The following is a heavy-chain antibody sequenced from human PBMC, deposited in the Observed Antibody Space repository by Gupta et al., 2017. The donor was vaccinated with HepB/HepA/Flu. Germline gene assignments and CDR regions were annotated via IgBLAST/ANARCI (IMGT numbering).Heavy chain of an antibody. CDR2: IRDSGYVK. J-gene: IGHJ3*02. CDR1: GFTFSDYS. Sequence: QVQLVESGGGLVKPGGSLRLSCEASGFTFSDYSMTWIRQAPGAGREWLSDIRDSGYVKQYADAGRGRFTIYRDTDKNALYLQLNSLSAEDPAVYYCARRNDVGSGYHNFEIWGQGTMVKVSS. CDR3: ARRNDVGSGYHNFEI. D-gene: IGHD3-3*01. V-gene: IGHV3-11*01.